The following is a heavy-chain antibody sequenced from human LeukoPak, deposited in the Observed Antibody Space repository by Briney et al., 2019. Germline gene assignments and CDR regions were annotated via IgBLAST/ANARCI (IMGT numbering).Heavy chain of an antibody. D-gene: IGHD2-2*01. CDR1: GFTFSSYG. CDR2: IRHDGSNK. CDR3: AKVNKYCSSTSCYYYFDY. V-gene: IGHV3-30*02. J-gene: IGHJ4*02. Sequence: GGSLRLSCAASGFTFSSYGMHWVRQAPGKGLEWVAFIRHDGSNKYYADSVKGRFTISRDNSKNTLYLQMNSLRAEDTAVYYCAKVNKYCSSTSCYYYFDYWGQGTLVTVSS.